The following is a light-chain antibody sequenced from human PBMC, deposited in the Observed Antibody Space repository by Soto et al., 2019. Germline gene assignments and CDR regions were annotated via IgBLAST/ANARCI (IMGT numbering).Light chain of an antibody. J-gene: IGKJ1*01. Sequence: EIVMTQSPATVSVSPGERATLSCRASQTMRSSHLAWYQQKPGQAPRLLISGASTRATGLPARFSGSGSGTELTLTISSLQSEDFAVYYCQQYNNWPRTFGQGTKVDIK. CDR2: GAS. CDR1: QTMRSSH. V-gene: IGKV3-15*01. CDR3: QQYNNWPRT.